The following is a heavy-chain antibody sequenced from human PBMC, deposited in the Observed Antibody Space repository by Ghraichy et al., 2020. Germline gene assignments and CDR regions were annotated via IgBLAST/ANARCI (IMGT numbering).Heavy chain of an antibody. CDR1: GFTVSSNS. Sequence: GALRLSCAASGFTVSSNSMSWVRQAPGKGLEWVSLILSDASTYYADSVKGRFTISRDNPKNTLYLQMNSLREEDTAVYYCARDRPGSSYGYWGQGTLVTVSS. CDR2: ILSDAST. D-gene: IGHD6-6*01. V-gene: IGHV3-53*01. CDR3: ARDRPGSSYGY. J-gene: IGHJ4*02.